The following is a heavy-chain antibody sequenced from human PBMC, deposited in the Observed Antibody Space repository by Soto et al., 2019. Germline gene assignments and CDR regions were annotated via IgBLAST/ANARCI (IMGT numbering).Heavy chain of an antibody. J-gene: IGHJ4*02. Sequence: GGSLRLSCAASGFTFSSYGMHWVRQAPGKGLEWVAVISYDGSNKYYADSVKGRFTISRDNSKNTLYLQMNSLRAEDTAVYYCAKDSELYDSSGYYFLDYWGQGTLVTVSS. D-gene: IGHD3-22*01. V-gene: IGHV3-30*18. CDR2: ISYDGSNK. CDR1: GFTFSSYG. CDR3: AKDSELYDSSGYYFLDY.